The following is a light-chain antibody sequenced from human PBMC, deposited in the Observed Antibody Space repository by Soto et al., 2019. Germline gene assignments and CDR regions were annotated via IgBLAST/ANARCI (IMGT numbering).Light chain of an antibody. CDR1: QSVSSSY. CDR3: QQRSNWPPIT. V-gene: IGKV3D-20*02. Sequence: MILKHSPGTLSFSPGARSTLYFRAIQSVSSSYLAWYQQTPGQVRRLLIYGASSRATGIPDRFSDSGSGTDFTLTISTLEPEDFAVYYCQQRSNWPPITFGQGTRLEIK. CDR2: GAS. J-gene: IGKJ5*01.